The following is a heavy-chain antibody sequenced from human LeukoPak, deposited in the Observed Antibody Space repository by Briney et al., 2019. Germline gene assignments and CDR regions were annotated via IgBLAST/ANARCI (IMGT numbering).Heavy chain of an antibody. CDR2: IKSNIEGGTT. CDR3: TTGSIGCYY. V-gene: IGHV3-15*01. D-gene: IGHD3-22*01. Sequence: PGGSLRLSCVASGITFSHAWMTWVRQAPGKGLEWVGRIKSNIEGGTTDHAAPLKGRFTISRDDSKNTLYLQMNSLKTEDTAVYYCTTGSIGCYYWGQGTLVTVSS. CDR1: GITFSHAW. J-gene: IGHJ4*02.